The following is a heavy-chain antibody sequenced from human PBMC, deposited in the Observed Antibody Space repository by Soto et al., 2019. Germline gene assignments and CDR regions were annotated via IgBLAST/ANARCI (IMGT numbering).Heavy chain of an antibody. Sequence: PGWSLSLSCAASVLTLSSYAMSWVRQAPGKGLEWVSAISGSGGSTYYADSVKGRFTISRDNSKNTLYLQMNSLRAEDTAVYYCAKKTTVDYWGQGTLVTVSS. CDR3: AKKTTVDY. J-gene: IGHJ4*02. CDR2: ISGSGGST. D-gene: IGHD4-17*01. CDR1: VLTLSSYA. V-gene: IGHV3-23*01.